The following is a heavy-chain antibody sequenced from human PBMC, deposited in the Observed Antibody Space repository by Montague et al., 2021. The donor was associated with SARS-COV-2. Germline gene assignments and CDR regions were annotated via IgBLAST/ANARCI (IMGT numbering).Heavy chain of an antibody. J-gene: IGHJ4*02. CDR1: GFTFSDYH. Sequence: SLRLSCAASGFTFSDYHMAWIRQAPGKGLEWISYIRSSGTFKYYADSVKGRFTISRDIAKNTLYLQMNSLRADDTAVYYCARDGGNYGAVDYWGQGTLVTVSS. CDR2: IRSSGTFK. V-gene: IGHV3-11*01. CDR3: ARDGGNYGAVDY. D-gene: IGHD1-26*01.